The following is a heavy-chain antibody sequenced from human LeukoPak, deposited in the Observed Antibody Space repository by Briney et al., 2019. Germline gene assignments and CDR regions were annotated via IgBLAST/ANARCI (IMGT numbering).Heavy chain of an antibody. V-gene: IGHV1-69*13. J-gene: IGHJ5*02. CDR1: GYTFTSYY. CDR3: ARGLWYNWFDP. CDR2: IIPIFGTA. Sequence: GASVKVSCKASGYTFTSYYMHWVRQAPGQGLEWMGGIIPIFGTANYAQKFQGRVTITADESTSTAYMELSSLRSEDTAVYYCARGLWYNWFDPWGQGTLVTVSS. D-gene: IGHD2-21*01.